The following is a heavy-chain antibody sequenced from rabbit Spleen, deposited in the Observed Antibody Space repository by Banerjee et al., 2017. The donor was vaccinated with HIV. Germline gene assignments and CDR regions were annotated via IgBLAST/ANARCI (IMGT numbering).Heavy chain of an antibody. CDR1: GVSFSDRDV. V-gene: IGHV1S45*01. CDR3: ARDGAGSSYFNL. J-gene: IGHJ4*01. D-gene: IGHD8-1*01. Sequence: EQLEESGGGLVKPEGSLTLTCKASGVSFSDRDVMCWVRQAPGKGLEWIACTVGGRSTFTYYASWVNGRFTISKASSTTVTLQLNSLTAADTATYFCARDGAGSSYFNLWGPGTLVTVS. CDR2: TVGGRSTFT.